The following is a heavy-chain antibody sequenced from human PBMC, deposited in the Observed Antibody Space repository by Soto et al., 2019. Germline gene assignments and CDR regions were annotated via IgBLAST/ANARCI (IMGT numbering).Heavy chain of an antibody. V-gene: IGHV3-33*01. CDR2: IWYDGSNK. CDR3: ASDLRNYGYYYYGMDV. J-gene: IGHJ6*02. CDR1: GFTFSSYG. D-gene: IGHD4-4*01. Sequence: QVQLVESGGGVVQPGRSLRLSCAASGFTFSSYGMHWVRQAPGKGLEWVAVIWYDGSNKYYADSVKGRFTISRDNSNNTLYLQMNSLRAEDTAVYYCASDLRNYGYYYYGMDVWGQGTTVTVSS.